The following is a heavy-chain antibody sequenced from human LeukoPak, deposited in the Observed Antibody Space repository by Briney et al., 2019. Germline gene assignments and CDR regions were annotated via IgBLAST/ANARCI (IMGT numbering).Heavy chain of an antibody. CDR1: GGSISSYY. V-gene: IGHV4-59*01. D-gene: IGHD3-10*01. CDR2: IYYSGRS. CDR3: ARDRIGELDY. J-gene: IGHJ4*02. Sequence: SETLSLTCTVSGGSISSYYWSWIRQPPGKGLEWIGSIYYSGRSNYNPSLKSRVTMSVDTSKNQFSLKLTSVSAADTAVYYCARDRIGELDYWGQGALVTVSS.